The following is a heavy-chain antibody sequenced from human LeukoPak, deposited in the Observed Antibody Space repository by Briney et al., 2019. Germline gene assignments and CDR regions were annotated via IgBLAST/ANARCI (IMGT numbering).Heavy chain of an antibody. D-gene: IGHD3-3*01. CDR3: ARVRYTEWFFYDY. V-gene: IGHV1-3*01. J-gene: IGHJ4*02. Sequence: GASVKVSCKASGYTFTSYAMHWVRQAPGQRLEWMGWINAGNGNTKYSQKFQGRVTITRDTSASTAYMELSSLRSEDTAVYYCARVRYTEWFFYDYWGQGTLVTVSS. CDR2: INAGNGNT. CDR1: GYTFTSYA.